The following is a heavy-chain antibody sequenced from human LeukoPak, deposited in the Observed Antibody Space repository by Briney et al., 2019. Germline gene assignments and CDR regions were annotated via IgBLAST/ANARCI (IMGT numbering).Heavy chain of an antibody. CDR1: GYTFTSYG. Sequence: ASVKVSCKASGYTFTSYGFSWVRHAPGQGLEWMGWVSAYNGNTKYEQKLQGRVTMTTDTSTSTAYMELRSLRSDDTAVYYCARDGHLVAVPPDYWGQGTLVTVSS. CDR2: VSAYNGNT. CDR3: ARDGHLVAVPPDY. D-gene: IGHD2-8*02. J-gene: IGHJ4*02. V-gene: IGHV1-18*01.